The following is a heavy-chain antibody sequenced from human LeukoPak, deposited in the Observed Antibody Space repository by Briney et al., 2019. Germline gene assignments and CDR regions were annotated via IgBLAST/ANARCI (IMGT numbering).Heavy chain of an antibody. CDR3: ARLPRIPLFGVAFKFGWIDS. J-gene: IGHJ5*01. D-gene: IGHD3-3*01. CDR2: NHQAGKT. V-gene: IGHV4-39*02. CDR1: GGSVTSKSYY. Sequence: PSETLSLTCNVSGGSVTSKSYYWGWIRQSPDKRLEWIGNNHQAGKTYSNPSPKTRVTVPADASQTPFYLRLTSVTAADTAVYYCARLPRIPLFGVAFKFGWIDSWGQGILVTVSS.